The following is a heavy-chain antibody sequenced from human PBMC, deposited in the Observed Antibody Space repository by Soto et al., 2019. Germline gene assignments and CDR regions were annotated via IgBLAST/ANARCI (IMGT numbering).Heavy chain of an antibody. D-gene: IGHD6-19*01. CDR3: ARERRIAVGGTVGWFDP. J-gene: IGHJ5*02. CDR1: GDSISSYC. V-gene: IGHV4-59*01. Sequence: QVQLQESGPGLVKPSETMSLTCTVSGDSISSYCWSWIRQPPGKGLEWIGYIFYRGSTNYNPSLKSRVTISVDTSKNQFSLNLSSGTAADTAVYYCARERRIAVGGTVGWFDPWGQGTLVTVSS. CDR2: IFYRGST.